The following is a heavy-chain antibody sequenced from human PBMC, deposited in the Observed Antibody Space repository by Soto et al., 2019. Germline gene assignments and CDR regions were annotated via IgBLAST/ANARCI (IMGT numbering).Heavy chain of an antibody. CDR2: INPNSGGT. V-gene: IGHV1-2*02. CDR1: GYTFTGYY. CDR3: AISRPFCSGGSCYFDY. D-gene: IGHD2-15*01. J-gene: IGHJ4*02. Sequence: ASEKVSCKASGYTFTGYYMHWVRQAPGQGLEWMGWINPNSGGTNYAQKFQGRVTMTRDTSISTAYMELSRLRSDDTAVYYCAISRPFCSGGSCYFDYWGQGTLVTVSS.